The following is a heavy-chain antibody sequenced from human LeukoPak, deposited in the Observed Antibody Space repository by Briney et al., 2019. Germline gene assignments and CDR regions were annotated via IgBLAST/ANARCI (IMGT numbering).Heavy chain of an antibody. CDR1: GFTFSNYG. CDR2: IWSDGSNK. V-gene: IGHV3-33*01. CDR3: ARGGELGVWDWFDP. Sequence: QPGRSLRLSCAASGFTFSNYGMHWIRQAPGKGLEWVAVIWSDGSNKYYADPVKGRFTISRDNSKNTLYLQTNSLRAEDTAVYYCARGGELGVWDWFDPWGQGTLVTVSS. D-gene: IGHD3-16*01. J-gene: IGHJ5*02.